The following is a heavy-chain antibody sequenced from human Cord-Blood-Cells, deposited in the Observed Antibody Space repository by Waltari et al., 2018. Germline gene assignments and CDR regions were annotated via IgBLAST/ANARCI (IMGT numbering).Heavy chain of an antibody. CDR3: ARGGSDDYGSGSYLHFDY. CDR2: INHSGST. V-gene: IGHV4-34*01. D-gene: IGHD3-10*01. J-gene: IGHJ4*02. CDR1: GGSFSGYY. Sequence: QVQLQQWGAGLLKPSETLSLTCAVYGGSFSGYYWSWFRQPPGKGLEWSGEINHSGSTHDNPALKSRVTIAVDTSKNQFALKLSSVTAADTAVYYCARGGSDDYGSGSYLHFDYWGQGTLVTVSS.